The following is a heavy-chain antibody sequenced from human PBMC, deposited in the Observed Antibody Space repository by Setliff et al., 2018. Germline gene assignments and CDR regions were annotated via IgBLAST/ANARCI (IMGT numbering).Heavy chain of an antibody. D-gene: IGHD1-26*01. V-gene: IGHV4-59*01. J-gene: IGHJ4*02. CDR1: GGPFSGAS. Sequence: PSETLSLTCTVSGGPFSGASIWSWIRQPPGKELEFIGYVYYSGTAKYDPSLESRAIMSVDASKNQISLKLNSVTAADTAVYYCAKGGTYRYFDFWGQGALVTVSS. CDR2: VYYSGTA. CDR3: AKGGTYRYFDF.